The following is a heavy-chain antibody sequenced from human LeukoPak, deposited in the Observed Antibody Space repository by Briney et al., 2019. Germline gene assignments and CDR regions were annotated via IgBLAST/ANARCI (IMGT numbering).Heavy chain of an antibody. J-gene: IGHJ4*02. Sequence: ASVKVSCKASGGTFSSYAISWVRQAPGRGLEWMGGIIPIFGTANYAQKFQGRVTITADESTSTAYMELSSLRSEDTAVYYCARGLGGQWELLSFDYWGQGTLVTVSS. CDR3: ARGLGGQWELLSFDY. CDR2: IIPIFGTA. V-gene: IGHV1-69*13. CDR1: GGTFSSYA. D-gene: IGHD1-26*01.